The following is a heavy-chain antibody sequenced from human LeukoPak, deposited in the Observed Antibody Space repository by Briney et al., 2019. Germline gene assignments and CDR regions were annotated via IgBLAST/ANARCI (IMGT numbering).Heavy chain of an antibody. J-gene: IGHJ4*02. CDR1: GYTFTTYE. CDR3: ARGASRSFDY. CDR2: MNPNSGNT. V-gene: IGHV1-8*01. Sequence: PGASVKVSCKASGYTFTTYEIHWVRQATGQGLEWMGWMNPNSGNTGYAQKFHGRVIITRNPSINTAYMELSSLRSDDTAVYYCARGASRSFDYWGQGTLVTVSS.